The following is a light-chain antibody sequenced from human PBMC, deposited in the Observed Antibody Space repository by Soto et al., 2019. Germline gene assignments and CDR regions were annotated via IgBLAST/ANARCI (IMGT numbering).Light chain of an antibody. J-gene: IGKJ1*01. V-gene: IGKV3-20*01. CDR2: GAS. CDR1: QSVSNNY. Sequence: EIVLTQSPGTLSLSPGERATLSCRASQSVSNNYFAWYQQKPGQAPRLLIYGASNRGTGIPDRFSGSGSGTDFPLTISRLEPEDSAVYYCQQYGSSGTFGQGTKVEIK. CDR3: QQYGSSGT.